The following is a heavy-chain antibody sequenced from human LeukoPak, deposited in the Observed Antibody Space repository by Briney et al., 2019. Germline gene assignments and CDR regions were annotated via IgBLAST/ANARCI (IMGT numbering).Heavy chain of an antibody. J-gene: IGHJ5*02. Sequence: GGSLRLSCAASGFIFNSYGMHWVRQAPGKGLEWVANINQDGTDKYYVDSVKGRFTISRDNAKNSLYLQMNSLRAEDTAVYYCAREIVGTHKSRFDPWGQGTLVTVSS. D-gene: IGHD1-26*01. V-gene: IGHV3-7*03. CDR1: GFIFNSYG. CDR3: AREIVGTHKSRFDP. CDR2: INQDGTDK.